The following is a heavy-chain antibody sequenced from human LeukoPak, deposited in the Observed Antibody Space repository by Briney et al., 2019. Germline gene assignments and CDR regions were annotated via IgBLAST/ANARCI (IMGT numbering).Heavy chain of an antibody. Sequence: GGSLRLSCTASGFTFSSYTMNWVRQAPGKGLEWISYIGISSGNTKYADSVKGRFTISGDKAKNPLYLQMNSLRVEDTAVYYCARDYKYAFDNWGQGTLVTVSS. CDR3: ARDYKYAFDN. D-gene: IGHD5-24*01. CDR1: GFTFSSYT. V-gene: IGHV3-48*01. CDR2: IGISSGNT. J-gene: IGHJ4*02.